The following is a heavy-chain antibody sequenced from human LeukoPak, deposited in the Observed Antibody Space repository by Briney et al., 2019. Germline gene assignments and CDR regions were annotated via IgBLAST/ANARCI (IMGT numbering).Heavy chain of an antibody. CDR1: GFTFSSYG. J-gene: IGHJ4*02. CDR3: AKAHYDIWAIDY. CDR2: ISYDGSDK. Sequence: GGSLRPSCAASGFTFSSYGMHWVRQAPGKGLEWVAVISYDGSDKYYADSVKGRFTISRDNSKNTLYLQMNSLRAEDTAVYYCAKAHYDIWAIDYWGQGTLVTVSS. V-gene: IGHV3-30*18. D-gene: IGHD3-9*01.